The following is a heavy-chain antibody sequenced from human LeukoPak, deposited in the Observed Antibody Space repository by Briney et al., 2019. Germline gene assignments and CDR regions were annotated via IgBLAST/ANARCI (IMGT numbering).Heavy chain of an antibody. D-gene: IGHD1-26*01. CDR1: GGSISSGGYC. V-gene: IGHV4-30-2*01. Sequence: PSQTLSLTCTVSGGSISSGGYCWSWIRQRPGKGLEWIGYIYQSGSTYYNPSLKSRVTISVDTSKNQFSLKLSSVTAADTAVYYCARGHSGSQHPDYWGQGTLVTVSS. CDR2: IYQSGST. CDR3: ARGHSGSQHPDY. J-gene: IGHJ4*02.